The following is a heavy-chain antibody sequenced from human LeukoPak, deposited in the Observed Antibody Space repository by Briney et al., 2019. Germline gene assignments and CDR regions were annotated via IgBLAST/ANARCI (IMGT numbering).Heavy chain of an antibody. D-gene: IGHD3-16*01. V-gene: IGHV1-69*13. Sequence: GASVKVSCKASGDTFSSYAITWVRQAPGQGLEWMGGIIPIFGTANYAQNFQGRVTITADESTGTAYMELSSLRSEDTAVYYCATEVSRWGSFGYYYYMVVWGKGTTVTVSS. CDR3: ATEVSRWGSFGYYYYMVV. J-gene: IGHJ6*03. CDR1: GDTFSSYA. CDR2: IIPIFGTA.